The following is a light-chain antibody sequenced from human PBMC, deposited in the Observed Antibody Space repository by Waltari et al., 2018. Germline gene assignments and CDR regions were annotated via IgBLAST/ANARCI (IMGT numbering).Light chain of an antibody. CDR3: QAWHTTTFVL. Sequence: SFDLTQPPSVSVSPGDTASITSSGDKWGDTYVSWYQHKPGQSPVLLIYQDNMRPSGIPERFSGSNSGNTATLTISGTQAMDEADYYCQAWHTTTFVLFGGGTKLTVL. V-gene: IGLV3-1*01. CDR1: KWGDTY. CDR2: QDN. J-gene: IGLJ2*01.